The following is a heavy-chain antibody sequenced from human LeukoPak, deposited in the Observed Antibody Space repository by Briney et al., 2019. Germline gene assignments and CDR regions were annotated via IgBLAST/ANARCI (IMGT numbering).Heavy chain of an antibody. V-gene: IGHV1-2*02. CDR2: INPNSGGT. CDR1: GGTFSSYA. CDR3: ASIGSSRGYYFDY. D-gene: IGHD3-10*01. J-gene: IGHJ4*02. Sequence: GASVKVSCKASGGTFSSYAISWVRQAPGQGLEWMGWINPNSGGTNYAQKFQGRVTMTRDTSISTAYMELSRLRSDDTAVYYCASIGSSRGYYFDYWGQGTLVTVSS.